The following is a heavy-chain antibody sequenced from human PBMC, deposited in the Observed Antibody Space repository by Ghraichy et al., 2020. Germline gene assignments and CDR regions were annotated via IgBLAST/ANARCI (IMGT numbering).Heavy chain of an antibody. Sequence: ASVKVSCKASGYTFTGYYMHWVRQAPGQGLEWMGWINPNSGGTNYAQKFQGWVTMTRDTSISTAYMELSRLRSDDTAVYYCARDKGSSWFRDAFDIWGQGTMVTVSS. CDR1: GYTFTGYY. J-gene: IGHJ3*02. D-gene: IGHD6-13*01. V-gene: IGHV1-2*04. CDR3: ARDKGSSWFRDAFDI. CDR2: INPNSGGT.